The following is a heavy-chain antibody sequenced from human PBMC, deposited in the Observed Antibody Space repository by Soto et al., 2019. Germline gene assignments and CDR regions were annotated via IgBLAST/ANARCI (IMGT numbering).Heavy chain of an antibody. CDR3: ARASPTWAHYYDSSGYEFSPFDY. Sequence: GGSLRLSCAASGFTFSSYAMHWVRQAPGKGLEWVAVISYDGSNKYYADSVKGRFTISRDNSKNTLYLQMNSLRAEDTAVYYCARASPTWAHYYDSSGYEFSPFDYWGQGTLVTVSS. CDR2: ISYDGSNK. D-gene: IGHD3-22*01. CDR1: GFTFSSYA. J-gene: IGHJ4*02. V-gene: IGHV3-30-3*01.